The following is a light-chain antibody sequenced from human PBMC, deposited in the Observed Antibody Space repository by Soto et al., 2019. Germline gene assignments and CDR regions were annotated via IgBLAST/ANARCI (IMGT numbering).Light chain of an antibody. Sequence: QSVLTQPPSASGSPGQAVTISCTGTSSDVGAYIYVSWYQQHPGKAPKLVIYEVSKRPPGVPDRFSGSRSGNTASLTVSRLQAEDEADYYCSSYAVSNSYVFGTGTKVTVL. CDR1: SSDVGAYIY. CDR2: EVS. J-gene: IGLJ1*01. CDR3: SSYAVSNSYV. V-gene: IGLV2-8*01.